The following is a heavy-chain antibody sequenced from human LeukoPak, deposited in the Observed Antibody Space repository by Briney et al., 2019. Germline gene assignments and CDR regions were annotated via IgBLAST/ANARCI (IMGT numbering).Heavy chain of an antibody. Sequence: SETLSLTCTVSGGSIRSSYYYWGWIRQPPGKGLEWIGSIYDSGSTYYNPSLKSRVTISVDTSKNQFSLKLNSVTAADTAVYYCASGYSSSWSHDYWGQGTLVTVSS. D-gene: IGHD6-13*01. V-gene: IGHV4-39*01. CDR1: GGSIRSSYYY. CDR2: IYDSGST. J-gene: IGHJ4*02. CDR3: ASGYSSSWSHDY.